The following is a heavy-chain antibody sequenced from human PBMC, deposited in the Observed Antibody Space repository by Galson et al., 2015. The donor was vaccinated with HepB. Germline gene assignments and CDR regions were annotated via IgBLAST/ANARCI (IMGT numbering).Heavy chain of an antibody. CDR1: GYSFTSYW. J-gene: IGHJ6*02. CDR3: ARLVTADYYYYGMDV. Sequence: QSGAEVKKPGESLRISCKGSGYSFTSYWISWVRQMPGKGLEWMGRIDPSDSYTNYSPSFQGHVTISADKSISTAYLQWSSLKASDTAMYYCARLVTADYYYYGMDVWGQGTTVTVSS. CDR2: IDPSDSYT. V-gene: IGHV5-10-1*01. D-gene: IGHD2-21*02.